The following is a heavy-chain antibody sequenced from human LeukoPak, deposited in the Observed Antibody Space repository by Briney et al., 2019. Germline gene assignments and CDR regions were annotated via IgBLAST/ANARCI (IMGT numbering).Heavy chain of an antibody. J-gene: IGHJ5*02. Sequence: ASVKVSCKASGYTSTSYGITWVRQAPGQGLEWMGWISAHDGRTNYAQKFQGRVTMTTDTSTSTAYMELRSLRSDDTAVYYCARGDVVVSAAVRFDPWGQGTLVTVSS. D-gene: IGHD2-2*01. V-gene: IGHV1-18*01. CDR2: ISAHDGRT. CDR1: GYTSTSYG. CDR3: ARGDVVVSAAVRFDP.